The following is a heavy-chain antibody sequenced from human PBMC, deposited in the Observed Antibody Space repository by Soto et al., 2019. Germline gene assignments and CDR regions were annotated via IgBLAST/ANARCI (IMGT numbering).Heavy chain of an antibody. V-gene: IGHV4-59*01. J-gene: IGHJ5*02. Sequence: QVQLQESGPGLVKPSETLSLTCTVSGGSISSYHWSWIRQSPGKGLEWIGYVFYTGSTKYNPALKRQVTISVDTSKNQFSLKLSSVSAADTGLYYCARSYSGTFYGYDTWGQGILVTVSS. D-gene: IGHD1-26*01. CDR1: GGSISSYH. CDR2: VFYTGST. CDR3: ARSYSGTFYGYDT.